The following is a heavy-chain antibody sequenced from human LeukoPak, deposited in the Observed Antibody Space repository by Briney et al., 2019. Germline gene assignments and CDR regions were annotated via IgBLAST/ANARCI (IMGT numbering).Heavy chain of an antibody. CDR2: ISSSSSYI. CDR1: GFTFSNYR. J-gene: IGHJ6*03. D-gene: IGHD5-18*01. V-gene: IGHV3-21*01. CDR3: ARAGMETDPLDYYYYMGV. Sequence: TGGSLRLSCAASGFTFSNYRMNWVRQAPGKGLEWVSSISSSSSYIYYADSLKGRFTISRDNAKNSLYLQMNSLRAEDTAVYYCARAGMETDPLDYYYYMGVWGKGTTVTVSS.